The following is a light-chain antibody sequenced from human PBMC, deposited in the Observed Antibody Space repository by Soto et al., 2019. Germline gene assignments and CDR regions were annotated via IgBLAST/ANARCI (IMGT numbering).Light chain of an antibody. CDR2: EVN. CDR1: SSDVGGYNY. CDR3: SSYAGSRNV. J-gene: IGLJ1*01. Sequence: QSVLTHPPSASGSPGHSVSISCTGTSSDVGGYNYVSWYQQHPGKAPKLMIYEVNKRPSGVPDRFSGSKSGNTASLTVSGLQAEDEADYYCSSYAGSRNVFGTGTKVTVL. V-gene: IGLV2-8*01.